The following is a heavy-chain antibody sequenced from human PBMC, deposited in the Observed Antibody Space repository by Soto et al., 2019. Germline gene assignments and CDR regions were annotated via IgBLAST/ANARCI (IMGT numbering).Heavy chain of an antibody. Sequence: GGSLRLSCEAFAFTFSRYVMHWVRQSPGKGLEWVALISHDGNSKHYADSVKGRFTISRDNSKNTLYLQMNSLRPEDTAVYYCVKDLPDYYDSSGHFDYWGQGTLVTVSS. D-gene: IGHD3-22*01. CDR1: AFTFSRYV. CDR3: VKDLPDYYDSSGHFDY. CDR2: ISHDGNSK. V-gene: IGHV3-30*18. J-gene: IGHJ4*02.